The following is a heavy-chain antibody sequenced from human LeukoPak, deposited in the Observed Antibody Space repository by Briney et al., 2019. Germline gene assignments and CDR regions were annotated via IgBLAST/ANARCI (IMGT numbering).Heavy chain of an antibody. CDR2: IYGGGST. D-gene: IGHD2-2*01. V-gene: IGHV3-66*01. CDR1: GFIFSNYA. J-gene: IGHJ4*02. Sequence: GGSLRLSCAASGFIFSNYAIGWVRQAPGKGLEWVSVIYGGGSTYYADSVKGRFTISRDNSKNTLYLQMNSLRAEDTAVYYCARSRGFCSNTSCFAGSGYFDYWGQGTLVTVSS. CDR3: ARSRGFCSNTSCFAGSGYFDY.